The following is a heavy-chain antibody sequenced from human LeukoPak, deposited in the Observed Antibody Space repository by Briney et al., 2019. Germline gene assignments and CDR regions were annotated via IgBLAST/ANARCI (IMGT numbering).Heavy chain of an antibody. Sequence: ASVKVSCKASGYTFTSYDINWVRQATGQGLERMGWMNPNSGNTGYAQKFQGRVTMTRNTSISTAYMELSSLRSEDTAVYYCARELSGSYGAFDIWGQGTMVTVSS. V-gene: IGHV1-8*01. CDR1: GYTFTSYD. CDR3: ARELSGSYGAFDI. CDR2: MNPNSGNT. D-gene: IGHD1-26*01. J-gene: IGHJ3*02.